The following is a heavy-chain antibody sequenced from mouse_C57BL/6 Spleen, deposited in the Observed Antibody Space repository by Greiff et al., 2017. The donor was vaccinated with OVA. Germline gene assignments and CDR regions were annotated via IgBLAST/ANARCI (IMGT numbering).Heavy chain of an antibody. CDR3: AREGKSRYYFDY. CDR2: INPSTGGT. J-gene: IGHJ2*01. Sequence: DVKLVESGPELVKPGASVKISCKASGYSFTGYYMNWVKQSPEKSLEWIGEINPSTGGTTYNQKFKAKATLTVDKSSSTAYMQLKSLTSEDSAVYYCAREGKSRYYFDYWGQGTTLTVSS. CDR1: GYSFTGYY. V-gene: IGHV1-42*01.